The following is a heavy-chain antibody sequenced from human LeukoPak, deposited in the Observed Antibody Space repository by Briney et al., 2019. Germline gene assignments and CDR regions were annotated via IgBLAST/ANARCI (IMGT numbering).Heavy chain of an antibody. CDR1: GYSISSGYY. V-gene: IGHV4-38-2*01. CDR2: IYHSGST. Sequence: SETLSLTCAVSGYSISSGYYWGWIRQPPGKGLEWIGSIYHSGSTYYNPSLKSRVTISVDTSKNQFSLKLSSVTAADTAVYYCARGYCSGGSCQLDPGFDYWSQGTLVTVSS. CDR3: ARGYCSGGSCQLDPGFDY. J-gene: IGHJ4*02. D-gene: IGHD2-15*01.